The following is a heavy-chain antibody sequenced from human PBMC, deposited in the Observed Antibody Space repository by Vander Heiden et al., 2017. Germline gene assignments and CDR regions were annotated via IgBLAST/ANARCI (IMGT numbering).Heavy chain of an antibody. CDR2: ISSDGSST. J-gene: IGHJ4*02. D-gene: IGHD3-16*02. Sequence: EVQLVDSGGGLVQPGGSVRLACAASGFSFSSYCMYWVRQVPGKGLVGVSRISSDGSSTNYADSVKRRFTISRDNAKNTLCLQMNSLRVDDTAVYYCARVPAYDGDGYRHFDSWGQGTLVTVSS. V-gene: IGHV3-74*01. CDR1: GFSFSSYC. CDR3: ARVPAYDGDGYRHFDS.